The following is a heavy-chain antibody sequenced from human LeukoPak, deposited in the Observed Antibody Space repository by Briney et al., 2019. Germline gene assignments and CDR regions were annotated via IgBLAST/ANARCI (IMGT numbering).Heavy chain of an antibody. CDR3: ARNSRVASTSGLNY. J-gene: IGHJ4*02. V-gene: IGHV1-69*13. D-gene: IGHD5-12*01. CDR2: ITPIFGEA. CDR1: GGTFSSYP. Sequence: SVKVSCKVSGGTFSSYPISWVRQAPGQGLEWMGEITPIFGEAQNAEKFQGRVTITADEPTSTVYMELTSLRLDNTAMYYCARNSRVASTSGLNYWGQGTLVTVSS.